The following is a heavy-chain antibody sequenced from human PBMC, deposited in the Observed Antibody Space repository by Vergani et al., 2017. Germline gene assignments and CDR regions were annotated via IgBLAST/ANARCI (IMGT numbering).Heavy chain of an antibody. V-gene: IGHV1-69*01. CDR1: GYTFSSYA. CDR2: IIPIFGTA. CDR3: ARARYCSSTSCDGDYYYYMDV. J-gene: IGHJ6*03. Sequence: QVQLVQSGAEVKKPGASVKVSCKASGYTFSSYAISWVRQAPGQGLEWMGGIIPIFGTANYAQKFQGRVTITADESTSTAYMELSSLRSEDTAVYYCARARYCSSTSCDGDYYYYMDVWGKGTTVTVSS. D-gene: IGHD2-2*01.